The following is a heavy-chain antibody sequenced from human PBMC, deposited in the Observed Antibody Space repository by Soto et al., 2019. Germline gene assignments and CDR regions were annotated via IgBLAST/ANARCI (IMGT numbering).Heavy chain of an antibody. J-gene: IGHJ4*02. D-gene: IGHD3-22*01. CDR2: INHSGST. CDR3: AGRNTYYYYSSGSYDDY. CDR1: GGSFSGYY. V-gene: IGHV4-34*01. Sequence: PSETLSLTCAVYGGSFSGYYWSWIRQPPGKGLEWIGEINHSGSTNYNPSLKSRVTISVDTSKNQFSLKLSSVTAADTAVYYCAGRNTYYYYSSGSYDDYWGQGTLVTVSS.